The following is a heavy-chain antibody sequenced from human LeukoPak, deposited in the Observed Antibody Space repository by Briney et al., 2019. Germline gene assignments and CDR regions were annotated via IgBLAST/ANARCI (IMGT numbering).Heavy chain of an antibody. D-gene: IGHD3-22*01. CDR2: IYDSGST. V-gene: IGHV4-39*07. CDR3: ARSPERPPMIVVAVDY. CDR1: GGSIRSSYYY. Sequence: SETLSLTCTVSGGSIRSSYYYWGWIRQPPGKGLEWIGSIYDSGSTYYNPSLKSRVTISVDTSKNQFSLKLSSVTAADTAVYYCARSPERPPMIVVAVDYWGQGTLVTVSS. J-gene: IGHJ4*02.